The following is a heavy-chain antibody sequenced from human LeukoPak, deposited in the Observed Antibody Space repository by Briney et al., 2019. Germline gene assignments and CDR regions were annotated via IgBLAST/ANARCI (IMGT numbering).Heavy chain of an antibody. J-gene: IGHJ3*02. V-gene: IGHV1-46*01. CDR2: INPSGGRT. Sequence: ASVKVSCKASGYTFTSYYMHWVRQAPGQGLEWMGIINPSGGRTNYAPKFQGRVTMTRDTATSTVHMELSSLRSEDAAVYYCVRDGEVIIKPAASFPHDAFDIWGQGTMVIVSS. CDR1: GYTFTSYY. CDR3: VRDGEVIIKPAASFPHDAFDI. D-gene: IGHD3-10*01.